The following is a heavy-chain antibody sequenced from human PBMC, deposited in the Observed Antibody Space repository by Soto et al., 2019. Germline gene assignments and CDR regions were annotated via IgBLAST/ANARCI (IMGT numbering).Heavy chain of an antibody. D-gene: IGHD6-13*01. Sequence: SMRLSCASSLFTFSSYWMHLVRHPPIKGLVWVSRINSDGSSTSYADSVKGRFTISRDNAKNTLYLQMNSLRAEDTAVYYCARARVAAGRYYYYMDVWGKGTTVTVSS. CDR2: INSDGSST. CDR3: ARARVAAGRYYYYMDV. V-gene: IGHV3-74*01. J-gene: IGHJ6*03. CDR1: LFTFSSYW.